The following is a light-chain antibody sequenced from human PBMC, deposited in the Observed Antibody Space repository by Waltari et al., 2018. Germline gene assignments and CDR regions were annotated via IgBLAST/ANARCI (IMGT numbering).Light chain of an antibody. V-gene: IGLV3-19*01. J-gene: IGLJ2*01. Sequence: SSELTQDPAVSVAMGQTVTITCQGNGLRSYYASWYQQRPGQAPILIMYDKNNRPSGFPDRFSGSNSDNTASVTITGAQAEDEASYYCHSRDASGVGGSFGGGTKLTVL. CDR3: HSRDASGVGGS. CDR2: DKN. CDR1: GLRSYY.